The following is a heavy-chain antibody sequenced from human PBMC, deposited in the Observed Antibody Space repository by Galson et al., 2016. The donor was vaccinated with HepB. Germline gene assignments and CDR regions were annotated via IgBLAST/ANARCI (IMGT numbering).Heavy chain of an antibody. V-gene: IGHV3-53*01. Sequence: SLRLSCAASGFIVSDNYVNWVRQAPGKGLEWVSGIYSGDRTYYADSVRGRFTISRDSSKNTLYLQMNSLTAEDTAVYYCARAGLDFGLVHFYWGQGALVTVSS. D-gene: IGHD3/OR15-3a*01. CDR3: ARAGLDFGLVHFY. J-gene: IGHJ1*01. CDR2: IYSGDRT. CDR1: GFIVSDNY.